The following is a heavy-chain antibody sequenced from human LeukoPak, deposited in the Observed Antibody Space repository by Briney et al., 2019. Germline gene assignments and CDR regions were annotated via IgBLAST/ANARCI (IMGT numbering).Heavy chain of an antibody. CDR1: GGSFSGYY. J-gene: IGHJ4*02. CDR2: INHSGST. V-gene: IGHV4-34*01. D-gene: IGHD2-21*02. Sequence: SETLSLTCAVYGGSFSGYYWSWIRQPPGKGLEWIGEINHSGSTNYNPSLKSRVTISVDTSKNQFSLKLSSVTAADTAVYYCARGLFPYCGGDCYSGGYCFDYWGQGTLVTVSS. CDR3: ARGLFPYCGGDCYSGGYCFDY.